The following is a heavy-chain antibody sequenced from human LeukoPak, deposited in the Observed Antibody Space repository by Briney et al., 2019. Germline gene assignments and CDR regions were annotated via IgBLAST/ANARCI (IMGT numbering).Heavy chain of an antibody. D-gene: IGHD3-10*01. CDR1: GFTFSSYE. CDR3: ARGGGAAGKSEAYYYYYMDV. CDR2: INHSGST. Sequence: GSLRLSCAASGFTFSSYEMNWVRQPPGKGLEWIGEINHSGSTNYNPSLKSRVTISVDTSKNQFSLKLSSVTAADTAVYYCARGGGAAGKSEAYYYYYMDVWGKGTTVTVSS. V-gene: IGHV4-34*01. J-gene: IGHJ6*03.